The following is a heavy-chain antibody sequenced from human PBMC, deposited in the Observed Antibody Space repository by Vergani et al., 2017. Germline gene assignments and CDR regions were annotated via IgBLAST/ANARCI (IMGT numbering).Heavy chain of an antibody. V-gene: IGHV1-46*03. CDR2: INPSDGHT. CDR1: AYTFSNYY. J-gene: IGHJ4*02. D-gene: IGHD3-9*01. CDR3: ARGDYGILTGYRY. Sequence: QVQVVQSGAEVKKSGASVKVSCKTSAYTFSNYYMHWVRQAPGQGLEWMGIINPSDGHTNYAQKFQGRVTMTRDTSTSTVYMELSSLRSEDTAIYYCARGDYGILTGYRYWGQGTLVTVSA.